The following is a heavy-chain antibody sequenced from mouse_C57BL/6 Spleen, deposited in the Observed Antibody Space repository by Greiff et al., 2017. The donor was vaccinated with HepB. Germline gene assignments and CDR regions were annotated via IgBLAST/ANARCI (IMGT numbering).Heavy chain of an antibody. D-gene: IGHD4-1*01. CDR2: IHPNSGST. V-gene: IGHV1-64*01. J-gene: IGHJ4*01. CDR1: GYTFTSYW. Sequence: QVQLQQPGAELVKPGASVTLSCKASGYTFTSYWMHWVKQRPGQGLEWIGMIHPNSGSTNYNEKFKSKATLTVDKSSSTAYMQLSSLTSEDSAVYYCARTNFLTDAMDYWGQGTSVTVSS. CDR3: ARTNFLTDAMDY.